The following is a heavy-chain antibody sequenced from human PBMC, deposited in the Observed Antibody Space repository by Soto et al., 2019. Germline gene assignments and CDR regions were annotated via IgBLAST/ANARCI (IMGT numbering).Heavy chain of an antibody. CDR3: AKDRTIAAAGIKGFFDY. CDR2: ISYDGSNK. V-gene: IGHV3-30*18. D-gene: IGHD6-13*01. J-gene: IGHJ4*02. Sequence: GGSLRLSCAASGFTFSSYGMHWVRQAPGKGLEWVAVISYDGSNKSYADSVKGRFTISRDHSKNTLYLQMNSLGAEDTAVYYCAKDRTIAAAGIKGFFDYWGQGTLVTVSS. CDR1: GFTFSSYG.